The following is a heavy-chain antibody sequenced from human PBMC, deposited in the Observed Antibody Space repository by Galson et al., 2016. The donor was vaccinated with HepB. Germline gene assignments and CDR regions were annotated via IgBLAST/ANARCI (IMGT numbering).Heavy chain of an antibody. J-gene: IGHJ6*02. D-gene: IGHD3-10*01. CDR3: AAEGDYGSGSSFFAYFNYYVMDV. CDR1: GFTLSGSA. CDR2: IIVDSGDI. Sequence: SVKVSCKASGFTLSGSAVQWVRQARGQRLEWIGWIIVDSGDIEYSKKFQQRVTITRDKSTGTAYMELSSLRSEDTAVYYCAAEGDYGSGSSFFAYFNYYVMDVWGQGTTVTVSS. V-gene: IGHV1-58*01.